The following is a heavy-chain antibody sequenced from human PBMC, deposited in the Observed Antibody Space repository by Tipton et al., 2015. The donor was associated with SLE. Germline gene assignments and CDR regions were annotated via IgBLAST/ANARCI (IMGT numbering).Heavy chain of an antibody. CDR3: ARPREGYFDY. D-gene: IGHD1-26*01. CDR2: ISGSGDTT. Sequence: QLVQSGGGLVQPGGSLRVSCAASGFTFRTYAMTWVRQAPGKGLEWVSVISGSGDTTYYADSVKGRFTISRDNAKNSLYLQMNSLRAEDTAVYYCARPREGYFDYWGQGTLVTVSS. J-gene: IGHJ4*02. CDR1: GFTFRTYA. V-gene: IGHV3-48*03.